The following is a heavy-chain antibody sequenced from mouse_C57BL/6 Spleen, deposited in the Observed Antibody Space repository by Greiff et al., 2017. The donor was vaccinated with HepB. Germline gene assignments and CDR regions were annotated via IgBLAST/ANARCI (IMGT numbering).Heavy chain of an antibody. CDR3: ARAGDYNSFDY. V-gene: IGHV5-4*03. CDR2: ISDGGSYT. Sequence: EVKVVESGGGLVKPGGSLKLSCAASGFTFSSYAMSWVRQTPEKRLEWVATISDGGSYTYYPDNVKGRFTISRDNAKNNLYLQMSHLKSEDTAMYYCARAGDYNSFDYWGQGTTLTVSS. J-gene: IGHJ2*01. D-gene: IGHD2-4*01. CDR1: GFTFSSYA.